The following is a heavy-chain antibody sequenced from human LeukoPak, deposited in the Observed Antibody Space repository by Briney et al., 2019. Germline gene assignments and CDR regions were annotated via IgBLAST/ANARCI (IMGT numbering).Heavy chain of an antibody. D-gene: IGHD3-9*01. CDR2: ISAYNGNT. CDR3: ARGLPFYDILTGYYH. V-gene: IGHV1-18*04. Sequence: ASVKVSCKASGYTFTGYYMHWVRQAPGQGLEWMGWISAYNGNTNYAQKLQGRVTMTTDTSTSTAYMELRSLRSDDTAVYYCARGLPFYDILTGYYHWGQGTLVTVSS. CDR1: GYTFTGYY. J-gene: IGHJ5*02.